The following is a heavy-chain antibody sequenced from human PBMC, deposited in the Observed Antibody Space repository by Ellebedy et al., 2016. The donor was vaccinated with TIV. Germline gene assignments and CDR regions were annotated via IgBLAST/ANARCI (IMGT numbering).Heavy chain of an antibody. Sequence: AASVKVSCKVSGYTFTGYYMHWVRQAPGQGLEWMGWINPNSGGTNYAQKFQGRVTMTRDTSISTAYMELSRLRSDDTAVYYCARARDSGYPGTGNWFDPWGQGTLVTVSS. V-gene: IGHV1-2*02. CDR1: GYTFTGYY. J-gene: IGHJ5*02. D-gene: IGHD5-12*01. CDR3: ARARDSGYPGTGNWFDP. CDR2: INPNSGGT.